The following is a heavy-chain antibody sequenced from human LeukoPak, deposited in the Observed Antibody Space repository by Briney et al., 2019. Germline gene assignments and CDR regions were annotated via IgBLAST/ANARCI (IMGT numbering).Heavy chain of an antibody. CDR3: AKNYDRGSMDV. Sequence: ASVKVSCKASGYRFTSYGITWVRQAPGQGLEWMGWISAHNGKTNYAQKHQGRVTMTTDSSTSTAYMELRSLRSDDTAVYYCAKNYDRGSMDVWGQGMTVTVSS. V-gene: IGHV1-18*01. CDR1: GYRFTSYG. CDR2: ISAHNGKT. D-gene: IGHD3-16*01. J-gene: IGHJ6*02.